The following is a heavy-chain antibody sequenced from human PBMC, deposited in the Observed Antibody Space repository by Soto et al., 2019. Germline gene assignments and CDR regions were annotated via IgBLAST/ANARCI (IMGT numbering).Heavy chain of an antibody. CDR1: GFTFSSYA. V-gene: IGHV3-23*01. D-gene: IGHD5-18*01. J-gene: IGHJ4*03. CDR3: ARTYSTSLRYFDY. Sequence: PGGSLRLSCAASGFTFSSYAMSWVRQAPGRGLEWVSAISGSGGSTYYADSVKGRFTISRDNSKNTLYLQMNSLRADDTALYYCARTYSTSLRYFDYWGQGTLVTVSS. CDR2: ISGSGGST.